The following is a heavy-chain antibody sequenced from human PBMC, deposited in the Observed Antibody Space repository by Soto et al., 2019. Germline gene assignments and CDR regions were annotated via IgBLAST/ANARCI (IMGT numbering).Heavy chain of an antibody. Sequence: GGSLRLSCAATGFMFGTYWMSWVRQAPGKGLEWVANIKHDGNEKYYADSVKGRFTVSRDNVKNFLHLQMSSLRAEDTALYFCAKENTPDYGDYVDYWGQGTLVTVSS. CDR3: AKENTPDYGDYVDY. CDR2: IKHDGNEK. V-gene: IGHV3-7*03. CDR1: GFMFGTYW. D-gene: IGHD4-17*01. J-gene: IGHJ4*02.